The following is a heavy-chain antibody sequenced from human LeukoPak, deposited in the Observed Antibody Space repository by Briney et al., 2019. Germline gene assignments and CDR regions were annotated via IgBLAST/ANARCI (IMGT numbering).Heavy chain of an antibody. CDR1: GYTFTSYD. Sequence: ASVKVSCKASGYTFTSYDINWVRQATGQGLEWMGWMNPNSGNTGYAQKFQGRVTMTRNTSISTAYMELSSLRSEDTAVYYCARGRCWGGSCYPPEYFDYWGQGTLVTVSS. D-gene: IGHD2-15*01. CDR3: ARGRCWGGSCYPPEYFDY. J-gene: IGHJ4*02. V-gene: IGHV1-8*01. CDR2: MNPNSGNT.